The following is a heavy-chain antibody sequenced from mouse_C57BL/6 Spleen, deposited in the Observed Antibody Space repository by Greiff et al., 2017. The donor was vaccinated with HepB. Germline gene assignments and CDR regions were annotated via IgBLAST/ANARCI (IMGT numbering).Heavy chain of an antibody. D-gene: IGHD1-1*01. CDR3: AKHYYGSSYDYYAMDY. J-gene: IGHJ4*01. Sequence: VQRVESGPGLVAPSQRLSITCTVSGFSLTSYGVDWVRQPPGKGLEWLGVIWGGGSTNYNSALMSRLSISKDNSKSQVFLKMNSLQTDDTAMYYCAKHYYGSSYDYYAMDYWGQGTSVTVSS. CDR2: IWGGGST. CDR1: GFSLTSYG. V-gene: IGHV2-9*01.